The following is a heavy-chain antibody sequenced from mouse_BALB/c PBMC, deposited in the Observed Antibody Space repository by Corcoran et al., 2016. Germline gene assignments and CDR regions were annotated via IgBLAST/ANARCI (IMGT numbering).Heavy chain of an antibody. CDR2: ISCYNGAT. V-gene: IGHV1S34*01. J-gene: IGHJ2*01. CDR1: GYSFTGYY. D-gene: IGHD2-1*01. Sequence: LVKTGASVKISCKASGYSFTGYYMHWVKQGHGKSLEWIGYISCYNGATSYNQKFKGKATFTVDTSSSTAYMQFNSLTSEDSAVYYCARDGAYGNYYFDYWGQGTTLTVSS. CDR3: ARDGAYGNYYFDY.